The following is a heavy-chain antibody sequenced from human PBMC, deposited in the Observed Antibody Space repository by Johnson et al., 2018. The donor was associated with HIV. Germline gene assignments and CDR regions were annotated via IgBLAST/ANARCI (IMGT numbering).Heavy chain of an antibody. V-gene: IGHV3-66*02. CDR3: ARAGRFTMIQGAFDI. J-gene: IGHJ3*02. CDR2: IYSGGST. D-gene: IGHD3-22*01. CDR1: GFTVSSNY. Sequence: VQLVESGGGLVQPGGSLRLSCAASGFTVSSNYMSWVRQAPGKGLEWVSVIYSGGSTYYADSVTGRFTISRDSSKNTLDLQMNSLRAEDTAVYYCARAGRFTMIQGAFDIWGQGTMVTVSS.